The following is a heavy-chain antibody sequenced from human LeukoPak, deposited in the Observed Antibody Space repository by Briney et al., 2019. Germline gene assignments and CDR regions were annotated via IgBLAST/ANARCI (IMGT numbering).Heavy chain of an antibody. J-gene: IGHJ4*02. CDR3: AGVVAATGYFDY. V-gene: IGHV3-23*01. CDR1: GFTFSSYA. Sequence: GGSLRLSCAASGFTFSSYAMSWVRQAPGKGLEWVSAISGSGGSTYYADSVKGRFTISRDNSKNTLYLQMNSLRAQDTAVHYCAGVVAATGYFDYWGQGTLVTVSS. CDR2: ISGSGGST. D-gene: IGHD2-15*01.